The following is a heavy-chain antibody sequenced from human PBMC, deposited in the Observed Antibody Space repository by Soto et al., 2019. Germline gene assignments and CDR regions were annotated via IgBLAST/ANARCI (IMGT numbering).Heavy chain of an antibody. D-gene: IGHD2-21*02. CDR2: ICYTGIT. J-gene: IGHJ4*02. CDR1: GGSLSSYDYY. Sequence: QVQLQESGPGLVKPSQTLSLTCRVSGGSLSSYDYYWSWVRQSPGKGLQWIGYICYTGITYSNPSPASRVTMSVDTSKNQFSLTLTSVTAADTAVYYCATCSGDCFFDNWGQGTPVTVSS. V-gene: IGHV4-30-4*01. CDR3: ATCSGDCFFDN.